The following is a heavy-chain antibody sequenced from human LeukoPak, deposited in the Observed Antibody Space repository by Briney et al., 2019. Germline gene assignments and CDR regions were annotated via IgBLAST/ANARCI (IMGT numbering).Heavy chain of an antibody. V-gene: IGHV1-69*13. D-gene: IGHD5-12*01. Sequence: SVKVSCKSCVGTFSSYAISGVRQAPGQGLDGMGGIIPIFGTANYAQKFQGRVTITADESTSTAYMELSSLRSEDTAVYYCARGQRGYSGYDLNYWGQGTLVTVSS. CDR3: ARGQRGYSGYDLNY. CDR1: VGTFSSYA. J-gene: IGHJ4*02. CDR2: IIPIFGTA.